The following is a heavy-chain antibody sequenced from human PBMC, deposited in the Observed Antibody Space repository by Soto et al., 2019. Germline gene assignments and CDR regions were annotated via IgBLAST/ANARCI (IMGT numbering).Heavy chain of an antibody. V-gene: IGHV4-30-4*01. Sequence: SETLSLTCTVSGGSIGSGDYYWSWIRQPPGKGLEWIGYIYYSGSTYYNPSLKSRVTISVDTSKNQFSLKLSSVTAADTAVYYCARGVVVPAAMFAHYYYGMDVWGQGTTVTVSS. D-gene: IGHD2-2*01. CDR3: ARGVVVPAAMFAHYYYGMDV. CDR2: IYYSGST. CDR1: GGSIGSGDYY. J-gene: IGHJ6*02.